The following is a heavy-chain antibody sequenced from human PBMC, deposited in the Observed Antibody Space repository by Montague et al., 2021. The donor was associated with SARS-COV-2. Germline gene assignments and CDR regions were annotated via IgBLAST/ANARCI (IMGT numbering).Heavy chain of an antibody. J-gene: IGHJ6*02. Sequence: SETLSPTCTVSGGSITNDDWSWIRQPPGKGLEWIVNIFKNGKTDYNPSLKSRVNISVDTSKSQFSLKVTSVTAADTAVYYCARNYERSLDVWGQGTTVTVSS. CDR3: ARNYERSLDV. D-gene: IGHD3-22*01. V-gene: IGHV4-59*08. CDR2: IFKNGKT. CDR1: GGSITNDD.